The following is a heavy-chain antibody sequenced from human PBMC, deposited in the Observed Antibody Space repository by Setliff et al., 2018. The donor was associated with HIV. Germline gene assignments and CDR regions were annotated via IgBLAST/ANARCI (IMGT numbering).Heavy chain of an antibody. V-gene: IGHV1-69*02. Sequence: ASVKVSCKGSGNTFSSSTISWVRQAPGQGLEWMGRIIFIIGVTKYAEKFQGRLTLTAVKSTNTAYMELSSLTSEDTAVYYCARVYYFDSSGYYQRGDVFDIWGQGTMVTVSS. J-gene: IGHJ3*02. D-gene: IGHD3-22*01. CDR2: IIFIIGVT. CDR1: GNTFSSST. CDR3: ARVYYFDSSGYYQRGDVFDI.